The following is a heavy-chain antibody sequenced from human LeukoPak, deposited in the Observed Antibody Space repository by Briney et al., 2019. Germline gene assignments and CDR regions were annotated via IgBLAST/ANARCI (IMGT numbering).Heavy chain of an antibody. CDR2: LHYDGSRK. CDR3: AKDLCASCYGFDY. V-gene: IGHV3-30*02. Sequence: GGSLRLSCAASGFTFSSYGMPWARQAPGKGLEWVAILHYDGSRKYYADSVKGRFTISRDNSKNTLYLQMNSLRPVDTAVYYCAKDLCASCYGFDYWGQGTLVTVSS. CDR1: GFTFSSYG. D-gene: IGHD2-2*01. J-gene: IGHJ4*02.